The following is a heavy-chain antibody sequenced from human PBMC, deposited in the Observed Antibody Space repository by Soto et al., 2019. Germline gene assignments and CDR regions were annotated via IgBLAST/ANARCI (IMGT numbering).Heavy chain of an antibody. Sequence: SETLSLTCAVYGGSFSGYYWSWIRQPPWKGLEWIGEINHSGSTNYNPSLKSRVTISVDTSKNQFSLKLSSVTAADTAVYYCARRITIVGVVIIRKSDAFDVWGQGTMVTVSS. D-gene: IGHD3-3*01. V-gene: IGHV4-34*01. CDR3: ARRITIVGVVIIRKSDAFDV. J-gene: IGHJ3*01. CDR1: GGSFSGYY. CDR2: INHSGST.